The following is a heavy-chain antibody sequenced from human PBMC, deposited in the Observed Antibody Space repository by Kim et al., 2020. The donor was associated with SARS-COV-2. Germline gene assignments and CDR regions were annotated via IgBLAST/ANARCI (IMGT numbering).Heavy chain of an antibody. Sequence: SVKVSCKASGGTFSSYAISWVRQAPGQGLEWMGGSIPIFGTANYAQKFQGRVTITADESTSTAYMEPSSLRSEDTAVYYCASTRVVRGGTREWFDLGAREPWSPSPQ. V-gene: IGHV1-69*13. CDR2: SIPIFGTA. CDR3: ASTRVVRGGTREWFDL. CDR1: GGTFSSYA. D-gene: IGHD1-26*01. J-gene: IGHJ5*02.